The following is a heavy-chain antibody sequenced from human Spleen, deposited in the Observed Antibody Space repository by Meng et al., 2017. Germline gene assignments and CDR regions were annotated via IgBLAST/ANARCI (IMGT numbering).Heavy chain of an antibody. CDR2: INTDETTT. CDR1: GFTFSRFW. Sequence: EVQLVESGGGLVQPGESLRLSCAASGFTFSRFWMHWVRQVQGKGLVWVSLINTDETTTKYADSVKGRFTISRDNAKDTVYLQMNSLRAEDTAVYYCAAEVWGDPPHWGQGTLVTVSS. CDR3: AAEVWGDPPH. D-gene: IGHD2-21*02. J-gene: IGHJ4*02. V-gene: IGHV3-74*03.